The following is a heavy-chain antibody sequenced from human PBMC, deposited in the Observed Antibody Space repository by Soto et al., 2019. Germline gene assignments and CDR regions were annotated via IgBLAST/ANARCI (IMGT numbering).Heavy chain of an antibody. J-gene: IGHJ6*02. D-gene: IGHD6-13*01. CDR1: GFTFSSYG. CDR3: AKDRLGSSWLYGGGNYYYYGMDV. Sequence: GGSLRLSCAASGFTFSSYGMHWVRQAPGKGLEWVAVISYDGSNKYYADSVKGRFTISRDNSKNTLYLQMNSLGAEDTAVYYCAKDRLGSSWLYGGGNYYYYGMDVWGQGTTVTVSS. V-gene: IGHV3-30*18. CDR2: ISYDGSNK.